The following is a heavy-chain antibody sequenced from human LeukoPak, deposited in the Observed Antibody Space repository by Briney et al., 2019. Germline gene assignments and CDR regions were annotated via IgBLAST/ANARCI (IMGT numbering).Heavy chain of an antibody. D-gene: IGHD1-26*01. CDR3: TTHSGSYSGYFQH. J-gene: IGHJ1*01. V-gene: IGHV3-15*01. Sequence: PGGSLRLSCAASGFTFSNAWMSWVRQAPGKGLEWVGRIKSKTDGGTTDYAAPVKGRFTISRDDSKNTLYLQMNSLKTEDTAVYYCTTHSGSYSGYFQHWGQGTLVTVSS. CDR2: IKSKTDGGTT. CDR1: GFTFSNAW.